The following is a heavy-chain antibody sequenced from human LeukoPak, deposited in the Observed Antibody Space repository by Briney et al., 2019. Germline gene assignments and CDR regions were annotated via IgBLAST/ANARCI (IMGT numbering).Heavy chain of an antibody. D-gene: IGHD3-10*01. J-gene: IGHJ4*02. CDR3: ARHEHYGSIGELSV. CDR2: INHSGST. Sequence: SETLSLTCAVYGGSFSGYYWSWIRQPPGKGLEWIGEINHSGSTNYNPSLKSRVTISVDTSKNQFSLKLSSVTAADTAVYYCARHEHYGSIGELSVWGQGTLVTVSS. V-gene: IGHV4-34*01. CDR1: GGSFSGYY.